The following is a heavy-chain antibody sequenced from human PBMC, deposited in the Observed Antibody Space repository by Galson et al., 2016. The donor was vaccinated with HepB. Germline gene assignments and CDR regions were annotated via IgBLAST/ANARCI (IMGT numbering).Heavy chain of an antibody. V-gene: IGHV4-4*02. Sequence: SETLSLTCTVSGDSMTGNWWSWVRQPPGQALEWIGEAYHSGSTHYNPSLNNRITISLDTSNNQLSLELNFVTAADTATYYCARHVAVPGTRGFDSWGQGTLVTVSS. CDR3: ARHVAVPGTRGFDS. CDR2: AYHSGST. J-gene: IGHJ4*02. D-gene: IGHD6-19*01. CDR1: GDSMTGNW.